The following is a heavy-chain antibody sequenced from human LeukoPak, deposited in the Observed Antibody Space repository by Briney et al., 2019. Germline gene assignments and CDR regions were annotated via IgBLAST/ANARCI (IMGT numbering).Heavy chain of an antibody. V-gene: IGHV3-74*01. CDR3: ARGISMDV. Sequence: PGGSLRLSCAASGFTFSNHWIHWVRQAPGKGLVWVSRIKTDGSVTNYADSVEGRFTISRDTAKNTVYLQMNNLRVEETAIYYCARGISMDVWGQGTTVTVSS. CDR2: IKTDGSVT. CDR1: GFTFSNHW. J-gene: IGHJ6*02.